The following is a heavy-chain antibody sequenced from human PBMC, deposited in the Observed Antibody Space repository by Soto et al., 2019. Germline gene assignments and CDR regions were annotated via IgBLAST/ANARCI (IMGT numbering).Heavy chain of an antibody. CDR2: IVPIFGTT. D-gene: IGHD3-22*01. J-gene: IGHJ5*02. CDR1: GGTFGSDA. CDR3: ARDRTDSGYYTNWLDP. V-gene: IGHV1-69*06. Sequence: ASVKVSCKASGGTFGSDAITWVRQAPGQGLEWVGRIVPIFGTTNYAQNLQGRVTISADKSTLTSYMELHSLTSDDTALYYCARDRTDSGYYTNWLDPWGQGTQVTVSS.